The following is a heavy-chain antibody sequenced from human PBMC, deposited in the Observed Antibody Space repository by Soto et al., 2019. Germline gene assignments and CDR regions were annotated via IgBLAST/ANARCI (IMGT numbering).Heavy chain of an antibody. J-gene: IGHJ5*02. CDR2: ISYDGSSK. Sequence: QVQLVESGGGVVQPGRSLRLSCVASGFTFSNYAMHWVRQAPGKGLEWVAIISYDGSSKYYADSVKGRFTISRDNSKNTLYLQMNSLRTEDTAVYYCARDSGGSTFNWFDPWGQGTLVTVSS. CDR1: GFTFSNYA. CDR3: ARDSGGSTFNWFDP. D-gene: IGHD3-10*01. V-gene: IGHV3-30-3*01.